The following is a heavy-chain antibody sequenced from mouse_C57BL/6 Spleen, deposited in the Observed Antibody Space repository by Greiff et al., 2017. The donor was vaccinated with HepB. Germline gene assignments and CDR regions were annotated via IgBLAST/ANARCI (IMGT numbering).Heavy chain of an antibody. Sequence: EVQLQQSGPELVKPGASVKISCKASGYTFTDYYMNWVKQSHGKSLEWIGDINPNNGGTSYNQKFKGKATLTVDKSSSTAYMELRSLTSEGSAVYYCARWYYDYDRGFAYWGQGTLVTVSA. D-gene: IGHD2-4*01. CDR2: INPNNGGT. CDR3: ARWYYDYDRGFAY. J-gene: IGHJ3*01. V-gene: IGHV1-26*01. CDR1: GYTFTDYY.